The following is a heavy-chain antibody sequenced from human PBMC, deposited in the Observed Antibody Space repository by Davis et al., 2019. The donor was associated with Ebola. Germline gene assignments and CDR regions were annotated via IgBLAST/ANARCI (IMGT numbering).Heavy chain of an antibody. J-gene: IGHJ5*02. CDR2: IYHSGST. CDR1: GGSIRSSNW. CDR3: ALRQSHCGTIICPFDP. D-gene: IGHD2-21*01. V-gene: IGHV4-4*02. Sequence: PSETLSLTCAVSGGSIRSSNWWTWVRPPPGKGLEWIGEIYHSGSTNYNPSLKSRVTISADKSKNQFSLKLSSVTAADTAIYYCALRQSHCGTIICPFDPWGQGTLVTVSS.